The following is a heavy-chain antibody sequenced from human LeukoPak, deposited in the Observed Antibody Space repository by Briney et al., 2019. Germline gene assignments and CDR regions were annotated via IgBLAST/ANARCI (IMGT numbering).Heavy chain of an antibody. V-gene: IGHV4-30-4*01. CDR1: GGSISSGDYY. CDR2: IYYSGST. CDR3: ARVPYCGGDCYFDY. Sequence: SETLSLTCTVSGGSISSGDYYWSWIRQPPGTGLEWIGYIYYSGSTYYNPSLKSRVTISVDTSKNQFSLKLSSVTAADTAVYYCARVPYCGGDCYFDYWGQGTLVTVSS. J-gene: IGHJ4*02. D-gene: IGHD2-21*02.